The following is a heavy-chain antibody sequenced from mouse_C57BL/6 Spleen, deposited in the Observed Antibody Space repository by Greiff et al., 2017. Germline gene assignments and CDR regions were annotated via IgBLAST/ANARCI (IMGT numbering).Heavy chain of an antibody. J-gene: IGHJ2*01. Sequence: VHLVESGAELVKPGASVKLSCKAPGYTFTEYTIHWVKQRSGQGLEWIGWFYPGSGSIKYNEKFKDKATLTADKSSSTVYMELSRLTSEDSAVYFCARHEGYYGKGYYFDYWGQGTTLTVSS. CDR2: FYPGSGSI. CDR1: GYTFTEYT. V-gene: IGHV1-62-2*01. D-gene: IGHD1-1*01. CDR3: ARHEGYYGKGYYFDY.